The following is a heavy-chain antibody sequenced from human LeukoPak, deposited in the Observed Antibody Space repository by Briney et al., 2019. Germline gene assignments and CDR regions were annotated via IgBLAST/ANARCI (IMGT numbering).Heavy chain of an antibody. CDR1: GFTFSRYS. CDR2: ISISSTK. D-gene: IGHD3-3*01. J-gene: IGHJ4*02. V-gene: IGHV3-48*02. Sequence: GGCLRLSCADSGFTFSRYSMNWVPPAPGKGLERVSYISISSTKYYTNTVKGRFTLSRDNANNSLYLQINSLRDEDTAVYYCARDIRYLDYQLGSDFDYWGQGTLVTVSS. CDR3: ARDIRYLDYQLGSDFDY.